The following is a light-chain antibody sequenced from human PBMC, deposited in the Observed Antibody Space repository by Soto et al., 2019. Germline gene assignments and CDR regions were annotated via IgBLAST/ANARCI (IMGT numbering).Light chain of an antibody. Sequence: DIQLTQSPSSLSASVGDRVTITCRASQAISSYLAWYQQKPGKVPELLIYATSTLQSGAPSRFSGSGSGTXXTLXXSSLQAEDVATYYCQKYNHAPTFGGGTKVEIK. J-gene: IGKJ4*01. CDR3: QKYNHAPT. CDR2: ATS. V-gene: IGKV1-27*01. CDR1: QAISSY.